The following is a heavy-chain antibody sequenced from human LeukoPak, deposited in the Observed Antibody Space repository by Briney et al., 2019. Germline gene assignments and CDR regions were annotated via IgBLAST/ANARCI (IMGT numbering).Heavy chain of an antibody. Sequence: GGSLRLSCAASGFSVSTNYMSRVRQAPGKGLEWASVIYTVGTIYYADSVKGRCTISRDTSTNTVYLQLNSLRAEDTATYYCAGYGGSYPYYMDVWGKGTTVTVSS. CDR1: GFSVSTNY. V-gene: IGHV3-66*01. J-gene: IGHJ6*03. CDR3: AGYGGSYPYYMDV. CDR2: IYTVGTI. D-gene: IGHD1-26*01.